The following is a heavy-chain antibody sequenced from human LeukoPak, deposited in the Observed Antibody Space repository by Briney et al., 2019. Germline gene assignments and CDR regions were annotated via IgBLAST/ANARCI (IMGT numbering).Heavy chain of an antibody. CDR1: GYTFTSYY. CDR3: AREDRTGFYYYGMDV. Sequence: ASVKVSCKASGYTFTSYYMHWVRQAPGQGLEWMGIINPSGGSTSYAQKFQGRVTMTRDTSTSTVHMELSSLRSEDTAVYYCAREDRTGFYYYGMDVWGQGTTVTVSS. CDR2: INPSGGST. J-gene: IGHJ6*02. V-gene: IGHV1-46*01. D-gene: IGHD1-1*01.